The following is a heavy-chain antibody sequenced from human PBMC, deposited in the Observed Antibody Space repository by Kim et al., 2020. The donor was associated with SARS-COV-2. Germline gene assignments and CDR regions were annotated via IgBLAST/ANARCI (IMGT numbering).Heavy chain of an antibody. CDR2: INHSGST. Sequence: SETLSLTCAVYGGSFSGYYWSWIRQPPGKGLEWIGEINHSGSTNYNPSLKSRVTISVDTSKNQFSLKLRSVTAADTAVYYCARGLGYSYGYGYWGQGTLV. CDR3: ARGLGYSYGYGY. J-gene: IGHJ4*02. D-gene: IGHD5-18*01. V-gene: IGHV4-34*01. CDR1: GGSFSGYY.